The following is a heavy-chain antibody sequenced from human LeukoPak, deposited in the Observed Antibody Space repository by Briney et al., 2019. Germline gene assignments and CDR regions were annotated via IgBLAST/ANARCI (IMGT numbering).Heavy chain of an antibody. J-gene: IGHJ4*02. CDR1: GDSVSSNSAA. V-gene: IGHV6-1*01. CDR3: ARVPGYYGSGSYSPFDY. CDR2: TYYRSKWYN. Sequence: SQTLSLTCAISGDSVSSNSAAWNWIRQSPSRGLEWLGRTYYRSKWYNDYAVSVKSRITINPDTSKNQFSLKLSSVTAADTAVYYCARVPGYYGSGSYSPFDYWGQGTLVTVSS. D-gene: IGHD3-10*01.